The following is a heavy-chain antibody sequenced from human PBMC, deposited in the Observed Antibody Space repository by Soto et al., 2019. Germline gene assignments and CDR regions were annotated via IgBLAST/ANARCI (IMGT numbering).Heavy chain of an antibody. V-gene: IGHV3-23*01. CDR2: IDGSGGIT. D-gene: IGHD3-10*01. CDR3: VKNSGGFNT. J-gene: IGHJ5*02. CDR1: GFTFGTTD. Sequence: VQLLQSGGGLVQPGGSLTLSCAASGFTFGTTDMSWVRQAPGEGLEWVSTIDGSGGITYYADSVKGRFTISRDNSRNTVDLQMNSLRGDDTALYYCVKNSGGFNTWGQGALVTVSS.